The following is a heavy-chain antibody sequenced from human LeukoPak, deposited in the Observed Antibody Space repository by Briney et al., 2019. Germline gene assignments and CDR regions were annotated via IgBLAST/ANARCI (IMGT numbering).Heavy chain of an antibody. V-gene: IGHV3-21*01. Sequence: GGSLRLSCAASGFTFSSYDMNWVRQAPGKGLEWVSFISSSSSYIYYSDSVEGRFTISRDNAKNSLFLQMNSLRAEDTAVYYCAGAVTYRGWFDPWGQGTLVTVSS. CDR1: GFTFSSYD. CDR3: AGAVTYRGWFDP. CDR2: ISSSSSYI. D-gene: IGHD1-14*01. J-gene: IGHJ5*02.